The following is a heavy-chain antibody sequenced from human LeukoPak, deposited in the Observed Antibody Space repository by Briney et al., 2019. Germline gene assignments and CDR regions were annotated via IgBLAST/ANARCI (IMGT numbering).Heavy chain of an antibody. V-gene: IGHV4-4*07. CDR2: IYTSGST. CDR3: ARVKDPGGYYYYYYMDV. J-gene: IGHJ6*03. Sequence: SETLSLTCTVSGGPISSYYWSWIRQPAGKGLEWLGRIYTSGSTNYNPSLKSRVTMSVDTSKNQFSLKLSSVTAADTAMYYCARVKDPGGYYYYYYMDVWGKGTTVTVSS. D-gene: IGHD3-16*01. CDR1: GGPISSYY.